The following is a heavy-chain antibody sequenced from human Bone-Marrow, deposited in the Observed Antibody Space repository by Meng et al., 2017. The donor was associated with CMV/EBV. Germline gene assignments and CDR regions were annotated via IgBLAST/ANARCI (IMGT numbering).Heavy chain of an antibody. CDR2: IKQDGSEK. CDR1: GFTFSSYW. Sequence: GGSLRLSCAASGFTFSSYWMSWVRQAPGKGLEWVANIKQDGSEKYYVDSVKGRFTISRDNAKNTLYLQMNSLRAEDTAVYYCARDPSYFYDSSGYSYWYFDLWGRGTLVTVSS. J-gene: IGHJ2*01. CDR3: ARDPSYFYDSSGYSYWYFDL. D-gene: IGHD3-22*01. V-gene: IGHV3-7*01.